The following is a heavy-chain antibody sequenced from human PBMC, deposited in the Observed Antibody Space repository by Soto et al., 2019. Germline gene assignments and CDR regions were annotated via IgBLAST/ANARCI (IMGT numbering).Heavy chain of an antibody. CDR2: INHSGST. CDR3: ARGPHGDYESGPTDWFDP. Sequence: SETLSLTCAVYGGSFSGYYWSWIRQPPGKGLEWIGEINHSGSTNYNPSLKSRVTISVDTSKNQFSLKLSSVTAADTAVYYCARGPHGDYESGPTDWFDPWGQGTLVTVSS. V-gene: IGHV4-34*01. CDR1: GGSFSGYY. D-gene: IGHD4-17*01. J-gene: IGHJ5*02.